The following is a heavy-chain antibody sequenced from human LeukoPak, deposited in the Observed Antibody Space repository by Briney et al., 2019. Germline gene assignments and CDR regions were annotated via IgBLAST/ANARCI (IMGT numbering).Heavy chain of an antibody. Sequence: SETLSLTCTVSGGSISSGDYYWSWIRQPPGKGLEWIGYIHYSGSTYYNPSLKSRVTISVDTSKNQFSLKLSSVTAADTAVYYCARDVKRGPFDYWGQGTLVTVSS. V-gene: IGHV4-30-4*01. J-gene: IGHJ4*02. CDR2: IHYSGST. CDR1: GGSISSGDYY. CDR3: ARDVKRGPFDY. D-gene: IGHD2/OR15-2a*01.